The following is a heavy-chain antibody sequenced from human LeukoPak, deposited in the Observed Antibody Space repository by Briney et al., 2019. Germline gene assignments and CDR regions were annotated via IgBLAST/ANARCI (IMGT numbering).Heavy chain of an antibody. Sequence: SETLSLTCAVYGGSFSGYYWSWIRQPPGKGLEWIGEINHSGSTNYNPSLKSRVTISVDTSKNQFSMKLSSVTAADTAVYYCASFYCSGGSCYSDYWGQGTLVPVSS. V-gene: IGHV4-34*01. D-gene: IGHD2-15*01. CDR3: ASFYCSGGSCYSDY. J-gene: IGHJ4*02. CDR1: GGSFSGYY. CDR2: INHSGST.